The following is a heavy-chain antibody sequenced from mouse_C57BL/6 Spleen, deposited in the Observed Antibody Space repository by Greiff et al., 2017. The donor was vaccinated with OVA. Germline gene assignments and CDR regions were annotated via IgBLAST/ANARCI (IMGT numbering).Heavy chain of an antibody. D-gene: IGHD2-5*01. J-gene: IGHJ2*01. CDR1: GFNIKDDY. CDR2: IDPENGDT. Sequence: VQLQQSGAELVRPGASVKLSCTASGFNIKDDYMHWVKQRPEKGLEWIGWIDPENGDTEYASKFQGKATITADTSSNTAYLQLSSLTSEDTAVYYCTTDSNFDYWGQGTTLTVSS. V-gene: IGHV14-4*01. CDR3: TTDSNFDY.